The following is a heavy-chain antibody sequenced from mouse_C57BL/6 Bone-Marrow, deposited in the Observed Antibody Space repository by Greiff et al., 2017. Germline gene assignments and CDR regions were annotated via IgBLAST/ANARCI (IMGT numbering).Heavy chain of an antibody. D-gene: IGHD1-1*01. J-gene: IGHJ3*01. CDR1: GYTFTDHT. V-gene: IGHV1-78*01. Sequence: VQLQQSDAELVKPGASVKISCKVSGYTFTDHTIHWMKQRPEQGLAWIGYIYPRDGSPTYHEKFKGKATLTADKSSSTAYMQLNSLTSVVSSVYFCARSAYWNPPWYAYWGQGTLVTVSA. CDR2: IYPRDGSP. CDR3: ARSAYWNPPWYAY.